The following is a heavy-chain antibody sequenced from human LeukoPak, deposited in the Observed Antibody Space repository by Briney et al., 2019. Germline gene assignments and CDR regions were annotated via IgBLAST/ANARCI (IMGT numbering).Heavy chain of an antibody. V-gene: IGHV1-46*01. Sequence: ASVKVSCKASGYTFTKYYIHWVRQAPGQGLEWMGLINPGGDNTNYAQNFQGRVTMTRDTSTSTVYMELSSLRSEDTAIYYCARIRDGYNDAYDIWGQGTVVTVPS. CDR3: ARIRDGYNDAYDI. J-gene: IGHJ3*02. CDR1: GYTFTKYY. D-gene: IGHD5-24*01. CDR2: INPGGDNT.